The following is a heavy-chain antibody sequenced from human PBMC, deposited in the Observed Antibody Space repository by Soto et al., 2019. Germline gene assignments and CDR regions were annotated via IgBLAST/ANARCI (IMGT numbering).Heavy chain of an antibody. J-gene: IGHJ4*02. V-gene: IGHV1-69*13. CDR1: GRTFSSYA. CDR3: ARDPTHIVATMNDY. CDR2: IIPIFGTA. D-gene: IGHD5-12*01. Sequence: ASVKVSCKASGRTFSSYAISWVRQAPGQGLEWMGGIIPIFGTANYAQKFQGRVTITADESTSTAYMELSSLRSEDTAVYYCARDPTHIVATMNDYWGQGTLVTVSS.